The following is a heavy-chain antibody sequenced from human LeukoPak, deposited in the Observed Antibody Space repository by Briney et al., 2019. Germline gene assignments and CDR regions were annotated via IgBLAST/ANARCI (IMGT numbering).Heavy chain of an antibody. CDR3: AGLVGRYSSGLYYYYFDY. V-gene: IGHV4-34*01. CDR2: INHSGST. D-gene: IGHD3-22*01. J-gene: IGHJ4*02. CDR1: GGSFSGYY. Sequence: PSETLSLTCAVYGGSFSGYYWSWIRQPPGRGLEWIGEINHSGSTNYNPSLKSRVTISVDTSKNQFSLSLSSVTAADTAVYHCAGLVGRYSSGLYYYYFDYWGQGTLVTVSS.